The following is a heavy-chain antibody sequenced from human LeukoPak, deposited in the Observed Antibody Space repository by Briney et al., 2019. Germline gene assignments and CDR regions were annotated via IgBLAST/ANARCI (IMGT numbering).Heavy chain of an antibody. D-gene: IGHD2-15*01. CDR2: IIPIFGTT. V-gene: IGHV1-69*05. J-gene: IGHJ4*02. CDR1: GGTFSSYA. CDR3: AREDCSGGSCYYGGPFNY. Sequence: SVKVSCKASGGTFSSYAITWVRQAPGQGLEWMGRIIPIFGTTKYAQKFQGRVTITTDESTSTTYMDLSSLRSEDTAVYYCAREDCSGGSCYYGGPFNYWGQGTLVTVSS.